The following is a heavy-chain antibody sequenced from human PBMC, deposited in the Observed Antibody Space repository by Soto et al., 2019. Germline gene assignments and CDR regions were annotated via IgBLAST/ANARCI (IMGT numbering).Heavy chain of an antibody. Sequence: GGSLRLSCAASGFTFSSYAMHWVRQAPGKGLEWVAVISYDGSNKYYADSVKGRFTISRDNSKNTLYLQMNSLRAEDTAVYYCARGVVVPAAPRFDPWGQGTLVTVSS. CDR3: ARGVVVPAAPRFDP. V-gene: IGHV3-30-3*01. CDR1: GFTFSSYA. D-gene: IGHD2-2*01. J-gene: IGHJ5*02. CDR2: ISYDGSNK.